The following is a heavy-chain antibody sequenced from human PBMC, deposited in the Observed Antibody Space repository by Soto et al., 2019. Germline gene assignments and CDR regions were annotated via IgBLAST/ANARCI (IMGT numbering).Heavy chain of an antibody. J-gene: IGHJ4*02. CDR3: ARGGGRYYYDSSGYFISGY. CDR2: ISYDGSNK. CDR1: GFTFSSYA. D-gene: IGHD3-22*01. V-gene: IGHV3-30-3*01. Sequence: PGGSLRLSCAASGFTFSSYAMHWVRQAPGKGLEWVAVISYDGSNKYYADSVKGRFTISRDNAKNTLYLQMNSLRAEDTAVYYCARGGGRYYYDSSGYFISGYWGQGTLVTVSS.